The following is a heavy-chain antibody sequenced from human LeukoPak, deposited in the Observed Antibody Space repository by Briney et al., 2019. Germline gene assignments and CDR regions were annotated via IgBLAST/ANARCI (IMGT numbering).Heavy chain of an antibody. CDR2: IKSKVDGGTT. V-gene: IGHV3-15*01. CDR1: GFTFSSYA. Sequence: GGSLRLSCAASGFTFSSYAMSWVRQAPGKGLEWVGRIKSKVDGGTTDYGAPVKGRFTISRDDSRNTLYLQMNSLKTEDTAVYYCTTDAGYTSRWYNYWGQGTLVTVSS. D-gene: IGHD6-13*01. J-gene: IGHJ4*02. CDR3: TTDAGYTSRWYNY.